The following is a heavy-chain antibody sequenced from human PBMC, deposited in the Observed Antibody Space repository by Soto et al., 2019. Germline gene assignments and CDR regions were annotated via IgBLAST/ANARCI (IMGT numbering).Heavy chain of an antibody. CDR1: GYTFSDYG. D-gene: IGHD1-1*01. Sequence: QVQLVQSGADVKKPGASVKVSCKASGYTFSDYGISWVRQAPGQGLGWMGWISTKNGNTNFAQKFRGRVTMTTDTSTGTVYLKLRSLQPDDSAVYYWERGPPKTTPEYWGDGTLVTVSS. J-gene: IGHJ4*01. V-gene: IGHV1-18*01. CDR2: ISTKNGNT. CDR3: ERGPPKTTPEY.